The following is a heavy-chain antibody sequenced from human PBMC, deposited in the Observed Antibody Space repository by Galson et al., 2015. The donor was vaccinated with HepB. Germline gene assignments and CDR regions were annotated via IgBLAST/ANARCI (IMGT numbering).Heavy chain of an antibody. D-gene: IGHD3-10*01. CDR1: GFTFSSYS. V-gene: IGHV3-48*02. CDR3: ARAPLEGSGSYYKFSNWFDP. Sequence: SLRLSCAASGFTFSSYSMNWVRQAPGKGLEWVSYISSSSSTIYYADSVKGRFTISRDNAKNSLYLQMNSLRDEDTAVYYCARAPLEGSGSYYKFSNWFDPWGQGTLVTVSS. J-gene: IGHJ5*02. CDR2: ISSSSSTI.